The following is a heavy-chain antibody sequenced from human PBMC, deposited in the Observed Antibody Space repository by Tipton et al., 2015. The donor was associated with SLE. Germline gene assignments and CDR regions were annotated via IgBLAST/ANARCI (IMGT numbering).Heavy chain of an antibody. CDR3: ARGPGYQPLPYYDAFDI. CDR2: IYYSGST. Sequence: LRLSCAVYGGSFSGYYWSRIRQPPGKGLEWIVYIYYSGSTNYNPSLKSRVTISVDTSKNQFSLKLSSVTAADTAVYYCARGPGYQPLPYYDAFDIWGQGTMVTVSS. J-gene: IGHJ3*02. D-gene: IGHD2-2*01. V-gene: IGHV4-59*01. CDR1: GGSFSGYY.